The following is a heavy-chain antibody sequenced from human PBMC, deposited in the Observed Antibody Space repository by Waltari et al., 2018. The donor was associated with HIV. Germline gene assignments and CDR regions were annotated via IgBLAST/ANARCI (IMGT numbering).Heavy chain of an antibody. D-gene: IGHD1-1*01. Sequence: EVQLVESGGGLVRPGGSMRLSCAASGFTVSRPNMGWVRQTPGKGLEYVSVFYSGSTTHYADSVNGRFTISRDSSKSALYLQMNTLRAEDTALYYCARVDRAGTTSGWDVFDIWGQGTMVTVSS. CDR2: FYSGSTT. J-gene: IGHJ3*02. CDR3: ARVDRAGTTSGWDVFDI. CDR1: GFTVSRPN. V-gene: IGHV3-66*01.